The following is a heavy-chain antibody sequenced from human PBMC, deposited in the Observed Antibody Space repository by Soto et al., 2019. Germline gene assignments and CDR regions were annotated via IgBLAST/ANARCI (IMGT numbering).Heavy chain of an antibody. CDR2: IYSGGST. CDR3: AREERIGDYSNYFDY. Sequence: GGSLRLSCAASGFTVSSNYMSWVRQAPGKGLEWVSVIYSGGSTYYADSVKGRFTISRHNSKNTLYLQMNSLRAEDTAVYYCAREERIGDYSNYFDYWGQGTLVTVSS. J-gene: IGHJ4*02. CDR1: GFTVSSNY. D-gene: IGHD4-4*01. V-gene: IGHV3-66*01.